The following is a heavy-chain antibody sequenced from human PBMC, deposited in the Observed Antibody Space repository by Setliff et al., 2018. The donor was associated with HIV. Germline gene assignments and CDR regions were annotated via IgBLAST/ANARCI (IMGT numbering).Heavy chain of an antibody. V-gene: IGHV4-39*01. CDR3: SRHTPNGAVGDFDF. CDR2: IFYSGIA. J-gene: IGHJ4*02. Sequence: TLSLTCTVSSGSIPSRTYYWGWIRQPPGKGLEVIGSIFYSGIAYYNPSLKRRVSISVDTSKNQFSLKLTSVTAAATAMYYCSRHTPNGAVGDFDFWGQGTLVTVSS. CDR1: SGSIPSRTYY. D-gene: IGHD3-10*01.